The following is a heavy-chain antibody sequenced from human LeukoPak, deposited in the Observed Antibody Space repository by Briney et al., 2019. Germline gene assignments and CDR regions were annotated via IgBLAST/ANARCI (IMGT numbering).Heavy chain of an antibody. V-gene: IGHV3-30*03. J-gene: IGHJ3*02. CDR1: GFTFSSYA. D-gene: IGHD5/OR15-5a*01. CDR3: ARKSVGRAFDI. CDR2: ISYDGSNK. Sequence: GGSLRLSCAASGFTFSSYALSWVRQAPGKGLEWVAVISYDGSNKYYADSVKGRFTISRDNSKNTLYLQMNSLRSEDTAVYYCARKSVGRAFDIWGQGTMVTVSS.